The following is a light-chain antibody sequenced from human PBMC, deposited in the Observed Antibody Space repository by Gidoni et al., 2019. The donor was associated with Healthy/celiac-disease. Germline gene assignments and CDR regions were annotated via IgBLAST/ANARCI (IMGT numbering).Light chain of an antibody. J-gene: IGKJ1*01. CDR2: GAS. V-gene: IGKV3-20*01. CDR3: QQYGSSPT. Sequence: EIVLPHPPGTLSLSPGERATLSCRASQSVSSSYLAWYQQKPGQAPRLLIYGASSRATGIPDRFSGSGSGTDFTLTISRLEPEDFAVYYCQQYGSSPTFGQGTKVEIK. CDR1: QSVSSSY.